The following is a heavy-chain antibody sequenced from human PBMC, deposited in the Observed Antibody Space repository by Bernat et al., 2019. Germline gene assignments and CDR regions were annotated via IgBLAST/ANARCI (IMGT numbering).Heavy chain of an antibody. V-gene: IGHV3-73*02. CDR2: IRNKTNNYAT. D-gene: IGHD1-1*01. Sequence: EVQLVESGGGLVQPGGSLKLSCAASGFTFSGSAMHWVRQASGKGLQCVGRIRNKTNNYATAYGAAVKGRFTISRDESKNTLYLQMNSLKTEDTAVYYCTTTRLTDAFDIWGQGTMVTVSS. J-gene: IGHJ3*02. CDR3: TTTRLTDAFDI. CDR1: GFTFSGSA.